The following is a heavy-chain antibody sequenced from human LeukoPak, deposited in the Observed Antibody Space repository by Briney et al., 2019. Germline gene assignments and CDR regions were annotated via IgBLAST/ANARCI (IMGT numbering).Heavy chain of an antibody. V-gene: IGHV3-30*02. J-gene: IGHJ4*02. Sequence: GGSLRLSCAASGFTFSNYGMQWVRQAPGKGLEWVAFIRYDGTNNDYADSVKGRFTISRDNSKSTLFLQMNSLRTEDTAVYYCAKDPHYYGSGRKYYFDYWGQGTLVTVSS. CDR2: IRYDGTNN. CDR1: GFTFSNYG. CDR3: AKDPHYYGSGRKYYFDY. D-gene: IGHD3-10*01.